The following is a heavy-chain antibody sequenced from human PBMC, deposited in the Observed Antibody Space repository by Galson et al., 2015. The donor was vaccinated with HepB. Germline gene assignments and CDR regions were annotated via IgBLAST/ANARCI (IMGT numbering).Heavy chain of an antibody. CDR2: ISGSGGST. CDR1: GFTFSSYA. CDR3: AKDLPRGRIAAALRGPFDY. D-gene: IGHD6-13*01. Sequence: SLRLSCAASGFTFSSYAMSWVRQAPGKGLEWVSAISGSGGSTYYADSVKGRFTISRDNSKNTLYLQMNSLRAEDTAVYYCAKDLPRGRIAAALRGPFDYWGQGTLVTVSS. V-gene: IGHV3-23*01. J-gene: IGHJ4*02.